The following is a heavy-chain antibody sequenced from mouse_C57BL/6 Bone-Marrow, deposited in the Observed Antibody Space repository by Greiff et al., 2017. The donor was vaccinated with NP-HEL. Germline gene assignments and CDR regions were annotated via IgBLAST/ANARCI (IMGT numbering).Heavy chain of an antibody. CDR1: GYTFTSYW. V-gene: IGHV1-64*01. CDR2: IHPNSGST. J-gene: IGHJ3*01. D-gene: IGHD2-4*01. Sequence: QVQLQQPGAELVKPGASVKLSCKASGYTFTSYWMHWVKQRPGQGLEWIGMIHPNSGSTNYNEKFKSKATLTVDKSSSTAYMQLSSLTSEDSAVYYFARYDYDDWFAYWGQGTLVTVSA. CDR3: ARYDYDDWFAY.